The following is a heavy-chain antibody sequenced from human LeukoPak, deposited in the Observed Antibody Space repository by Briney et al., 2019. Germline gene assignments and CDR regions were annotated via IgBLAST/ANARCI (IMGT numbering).Heavy chain of an antibody. D-gene: IGHD1-26*01. J-gene: IGHJ4*02. CDR3: ARDRSWSGSQFSY. V-gene: IGHV3-21*01. Sequence: GGSLRLSCAASGFTFSSYSMNWVRQAPGKGLEWVSSISSSSSYIYYADSVKGRFTISRDNAKNSLYLQMNSLRAEDTAVYYCARDRSWSGSQFSYWGQGTLVTVSS. CDR1: GFTFSSYS. CDR2: ISSSSSYI.